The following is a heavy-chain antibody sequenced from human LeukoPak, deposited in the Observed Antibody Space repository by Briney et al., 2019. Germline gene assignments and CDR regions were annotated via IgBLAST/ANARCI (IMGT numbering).Heavy chain of an antibody. V-gene: IGHV3-9*01. CDR1: GFTFDDYA. J-gene: IGHJ4*02. CDR3: AKDRLGAVAGEFDY. Sequence: PGGSLRLSCAASGFTFDDYAMHWVRQAPGKGLEWVSGISWNSGSIGYADSVKGRFTISRDNAKNSLYLQMNSLRAEDTALYYCAKDRLGAVAGEFDYWGQGTLVTVSS. CDR2: ISWNSGSI. D-gene: IGHD6-19*01.